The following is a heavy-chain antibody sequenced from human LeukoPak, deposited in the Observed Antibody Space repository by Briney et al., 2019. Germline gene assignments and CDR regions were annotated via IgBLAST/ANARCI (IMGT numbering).Heavy chain of an antibody. Sequence: SVKVSCKASGGTFSSYAISWVRQAPGQGLEWMGGIIPIFGTANYAQKFQGRVTITADESTSTAYMELSSLRSEDTAVYYCARGGDILTGYGFDYWGQGALVTVSS. CDR1: GGTFSSYA. D-gene: IGHD3-9*01. J-gene: IGHJ4*02. CDR2: IIPIFGTA. V-gene: IGHV1-69*13. CDR3: ARGGDILTGYGFDY.